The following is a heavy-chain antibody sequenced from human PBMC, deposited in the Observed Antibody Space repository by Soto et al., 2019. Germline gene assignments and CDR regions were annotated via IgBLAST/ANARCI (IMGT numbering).Heavy chain of an antibody. D-gene: IGHD3-16*02. J-gene: IGHJ6*04. V-gene: IGHV5-51*01. CDR1: GYSFTSYW. CDR2: IYPGDSDT. CDR3: AIFYGYDYVWGSYRPDYYYYGRDV. Sequence: PGESLKISCKGSGYSFTSYWIGWVRQMPGKGLEWMGIIYPGDSDTRYSPSFQGQVTISADKSISTAYLQWSSLKASDTAMYYCAIFYGYDYVWGSYRPDYYYYGRDVWGKGTTVTVPS.